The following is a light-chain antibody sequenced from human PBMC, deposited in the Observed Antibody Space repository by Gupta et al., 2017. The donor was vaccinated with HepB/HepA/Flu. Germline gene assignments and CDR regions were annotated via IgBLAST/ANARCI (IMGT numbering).Light chain of an antibody. CDR3: ATWDNDQEGVV. V-gene: IGLV1-51*02. Sequence: QFVLTQPPSVSAAPGQKVTISCSGSSSNIGNNYVSWYQQLPGAAPKLLMYETNQRPSGIPDRFSGTKSGTSATLGITGLQTGDEADYYCATWDNDQEGVVFGGGTKLTVL. CDR2: ETN. CDR1: SSNIGNNY. J-gene: IGLJ2*01.